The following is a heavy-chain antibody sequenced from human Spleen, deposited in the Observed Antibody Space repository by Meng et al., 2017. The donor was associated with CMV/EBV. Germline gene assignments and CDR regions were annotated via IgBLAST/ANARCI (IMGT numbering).Heavy chain of an antibody. CDR2: INPSGGST. CDR3: ARGGRVVVAATSWFDP. CDR1: GYTFTSYY. V-gene: IGHV1-46*01. Sequence: GYTFTSYYMHWGRQAPGQGLEWMGIINPSGGSTSYAQKFQGRVTMTRDTSTSTVYMELSSLRSEDTAVYYCARGGRVVVAATSWFDPWGQGTLVTVSS. J-gene: IGHJ5*02. D-gene: IGHD2-15*01.